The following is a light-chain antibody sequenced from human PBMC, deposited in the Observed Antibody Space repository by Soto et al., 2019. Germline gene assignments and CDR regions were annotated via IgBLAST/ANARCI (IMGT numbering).Light chain of an antibody. Sequence: EVALTQSPGTLSLSPGARATLSSSASQTIANNYLTWYQQKPGQAPRVLIYDASIRATGIPDRISGSGSGTDFTLTISRLEPEDSAVYYCQQYGTSPWTFGQGTKVDIK. J-gene: IGKJ1*01. CDR2: DAS. CDR3: QQYGTSPWT. V-gene: IGKV3-20*01. CDR1: QTIANNY.